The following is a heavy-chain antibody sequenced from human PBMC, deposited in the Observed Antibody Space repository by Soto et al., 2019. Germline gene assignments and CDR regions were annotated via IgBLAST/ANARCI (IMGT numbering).Heavy chain of an antibody. CDR3: ARVVYLFASSGVNWFDP. J-gene: IGHJ5*02. D-gene: IGHD3-10*01. Sequence: ASVKVSCKASGYTFTSYDINWVRQATGQGLEWMGWMNPNSGKTGYAQKFQGRVTMTRNTSISTAYMELSSLRSEDTAVYYCARVVYLFASSGVNWFDPWGQGTLVTVSS. V-gene: IGHV1-8*01. CDR2: MNPNSGKT. CDR1: GYTFTSYD.